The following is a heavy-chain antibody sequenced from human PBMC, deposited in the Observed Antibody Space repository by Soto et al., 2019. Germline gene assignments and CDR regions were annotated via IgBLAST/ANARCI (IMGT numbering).Heavy chain of an antibody. Sequence: PGGSLRLSCAASGFTFSSYAMHWVRQAPGKGLEWVAVISYDGSNKYYADSVKGRFTISRDNSKNTLYLQMNSLRAEDTAVYYCATLHIVVGKGFDYWGQGTLVTVSS. D-gene: IGHD2-21*01. J-gene: IGHJ4*02. CDR2: ISYDGSNK. V-gene: IGHV3-30-3*01. CDR3: ATLHIVVGKGFDY. CDR1: GFTFSSYA.